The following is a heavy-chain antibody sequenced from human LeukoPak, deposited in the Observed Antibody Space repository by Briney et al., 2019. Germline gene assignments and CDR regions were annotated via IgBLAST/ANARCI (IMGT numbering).Heavy chain of an antibody. J-gene: IGHJ4*02. Sequence: GASVKVSCKASGYTFTSYDINWVRQATGQGLEWMGWMNPNSGNTGYAQKFQGRVTMTRNTSISTAYMELSSLRSEDTAVYYCARVSGYDWESSYDYWGQGTLVTVSS. V-gene: IGHV1-8*01. CDR3: ARVSGYDWESSYDY. CDR2: MNPNSGNT. CDR1: GYTFTSYD. D-gene: IGHD5-12*01.